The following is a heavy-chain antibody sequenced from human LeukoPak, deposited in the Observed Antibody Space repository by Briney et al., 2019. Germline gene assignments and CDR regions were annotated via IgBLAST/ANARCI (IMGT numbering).Heavy chain of an antibody. CDR2: ISYDGSNK. D-gene: IGHD1-14*01. CDR3: ARRTHRASGY. CDR1: GFTFSSYA. J-gene: IGHJ4*02. Sequence: GGSLRLSCAASGFTFSSYAMHWVRQAPGKGLEWVAVISYDGSNKYYADSVKGRFTISRDNSKNTLYLQMNSLRAEDTAVYYCARRTHRASGYWGQGTLVTVSS. V-gene: IGHV3-30-3*01.